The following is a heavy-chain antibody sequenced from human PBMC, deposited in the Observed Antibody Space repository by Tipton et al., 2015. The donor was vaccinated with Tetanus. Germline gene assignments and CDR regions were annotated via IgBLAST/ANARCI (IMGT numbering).Heavy chain of an antibody. D-gene: IGHD3-16*01. Sequence: SLRLSCAASGFTFSTNAMNWVRQAPGKGLEWALAIWNDGSSKFYADSVKGRFTVSRDNSKNTLYLEMNSLGAEDTAVYYCARVGLSENACSYVYHALDVWGQATTVTVSS. CDR1: GFTFSTNA. CDR2: IWNDGSSK. J-gene: IGHJ6*01. V-gene: IGHV3-33*01. CDR3: ARVGLSENACSYVYHALDV.